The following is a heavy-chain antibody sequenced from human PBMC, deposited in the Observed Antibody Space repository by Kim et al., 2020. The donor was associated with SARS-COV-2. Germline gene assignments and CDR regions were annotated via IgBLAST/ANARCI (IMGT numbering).Heavy chain of an antibody. CDR2: IYPRDADI. CDR1: GDSFTNYW. CDR3: ARCATHSVSFDF. J-gene: IGHJ4*02. D-gene: IGHD1-26*01. V-gene: IGHV5-51*01. Sequence: GESLKISCKGSGDSFTNYWIGWVRQMPGKGLEWMGIIYPRDADIKYNPSFQGQVTISADKSISTAYLQWSSLKASDTAIYYCARCATHSVSFDFWGQGTLVTVSS.